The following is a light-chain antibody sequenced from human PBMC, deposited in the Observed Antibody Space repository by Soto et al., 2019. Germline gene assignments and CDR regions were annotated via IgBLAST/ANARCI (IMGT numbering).Light chain of an antibody. CDR3: QQYDSYWT. Sequence: DIPMTQSPSTLSASVGDRVTISCRASQSISNSLAWYQQKPGKAPKLLIYKASSLESGVPSRFNGSGSGTEFTLDIRSLQSEVFATYYCQQYDSYWTFGQGTKVEI. CDR1: QSISNS. V-gene: IGKV1-5*03. J-gene: IGKJ1*01. CDR2: KAS.